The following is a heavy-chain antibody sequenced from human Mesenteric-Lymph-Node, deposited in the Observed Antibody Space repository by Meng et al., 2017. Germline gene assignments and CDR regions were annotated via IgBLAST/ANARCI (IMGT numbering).Heavy chain of an antibody. CDR2: IYHSGSA. V-gene: IGHV4-61*01. CDR1: GDSVNTHYY. D-gene: IGHD6-19*01. J-gene: IGHJ5*02. Sequence: QEQLQESCPGLVKPGGTLPQTCTASGDSVNTHYYRSWIRQSPEKGLELIGYIYHSGSANYNPSLKNRVTISVDTSRNQFSMKLNTRTAADTAVYYCARMIGSGPFDHWGQGSLVTVSS. CDR3: ARMIGSGPFDH.